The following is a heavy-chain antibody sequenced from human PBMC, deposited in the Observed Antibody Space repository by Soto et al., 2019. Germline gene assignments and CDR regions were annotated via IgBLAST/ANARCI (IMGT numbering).Heavy chain of an antibody. Sequence: SETLSLTCAVSGGSISSSNWWSWVRQPPGKGLEWIGEIYHSGSTNYNPSLKSRVTISVDKSKNQFSLKLSSVTAADTAVYYCSRAQSSSWYNYGMDVWGQGTTVTVSS. CDR1: GGSISSSNW. V-gene: IGHV4-4*02. D-gene: IGHD6-13*01. J-gene: IGHJ6*02. CDR2: IYHSGST. CDR3: SRAQSSSWYNYGMDV.